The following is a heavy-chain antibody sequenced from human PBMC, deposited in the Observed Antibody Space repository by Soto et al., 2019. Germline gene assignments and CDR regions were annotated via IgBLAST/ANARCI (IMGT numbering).Heavy chain of an antibody. CDR2: MNPNSGNT. CDR1: GYTFTSYD. CDR3: ARGRLYSYGNYYYYGMDV. V-gene: IGHV1-8*01. D-gene: IGHD5-18*01. J-gene: IGHJ6*02. Sequence: ASVKVSCKASGYTFTSYDINWVRQATGQGLEWMGWMNPNSGNTGYAQKFQGRVTMTRNTSISTAYMELSSLRSEDTAAYYCARGRLYSYGNYYYYGMDVWGQGTTVTVSS.